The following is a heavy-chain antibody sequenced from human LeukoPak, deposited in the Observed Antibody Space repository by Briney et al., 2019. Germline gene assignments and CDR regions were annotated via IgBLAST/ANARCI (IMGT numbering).Heavy chain of an antibody. CDR1: GYTFTGYY. CDR3: ATLVYDTTGGYSYDY. D-gene: IGHD3-22*01. V-gene: IGHV1-2*02. CDR2: INCNSGDT. J-gene: IGHJ4*02. Sequence: ASVKVSCKASGYTFTGYYIHWVRQAPGQGLEWMGWINCNSGDTHYAQRFQGRVTMTRDTSISTAYMELSRLTSDDTAVYYCATLVYDTTGGYSYDYWGQGTLVTVSS.